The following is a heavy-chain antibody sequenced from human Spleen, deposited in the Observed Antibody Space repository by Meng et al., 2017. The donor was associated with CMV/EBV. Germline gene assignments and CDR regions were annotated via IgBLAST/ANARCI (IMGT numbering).Heavy chain of an antibody. CDR2: IRYDGYEK. CDR1: GFTFRSYW. CDR3: ARDIGTRLRTGEYYGMDV. V-gene: IGHV3-7*03. J-gene: IGHJ6*02. Sequence: GGPLRLSCAASGFTFRSYWMSWVRQAPGKGLEWVANIRYDGYEKYFVDSVKGRFTVSRDNAENSLFLQMNSLRAEDTAVYYCARDIGTRLRTGEYYGMDVWGQGTTVTVSS. D-gene: IGHD4-17*01.